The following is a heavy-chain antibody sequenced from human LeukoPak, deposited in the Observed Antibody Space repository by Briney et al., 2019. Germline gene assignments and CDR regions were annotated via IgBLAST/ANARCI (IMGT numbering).Heavy chain of an antibody. CDR3: ARDVGKYCSGGSCGL. CDR1: GGSITSISYY. CDR2: VYYTGTT. Sequence: SETLSLTCTVSGGSITSISYYWGWVRQPPGKGLEWIGSVYYTGTTYYNPSLKSRVTISVDTSKNQFSLNLSSVSAADTAVYFCARDVGKYCSGGSCGLWGQGTLVTVSS. J-gene: IGHJ4*02. V-gene: IGHV4-39*07. D-gene: IGHD2-15*01.